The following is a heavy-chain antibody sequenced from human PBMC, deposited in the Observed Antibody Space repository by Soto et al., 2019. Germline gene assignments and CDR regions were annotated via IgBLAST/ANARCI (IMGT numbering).Heavy chain of an antibody. CDR1: GGSISSGDYY. CDR3: ARAPTGIGVDY. V-gene: IGHV4-30-4*01. D-gene: IGHD1-1*01. CDR2: IYYSGST. J-gene: IGHJ4*02. Sequence: QVQLQESGPGLVKPSQTLSLTCTVSGGSISSGDYYWSWIRQPPGKGLEWIGYIYYSGSTYYNPSLTRRVTLSVDTSQNQFSLKLSSVTAADTAVYYCARAPTGIGVDYWGQGTLVTVSS.